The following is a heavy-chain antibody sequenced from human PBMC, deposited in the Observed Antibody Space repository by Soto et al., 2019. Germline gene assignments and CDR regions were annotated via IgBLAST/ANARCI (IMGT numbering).Heavy chain of an antibody. D-gene: IGHD3-22*01. J-gene: IGHJ4*02. V-gene: IGHV1-69*05. CDR1: GGTFSSYA. CDR3: AAGDSSGYDGG. CDR2: ILPIFGTA. Sequence: ASVKVSCKASGGTFSSYAINWVRQAHGHGLEWMGGILPIFGTANYAQKVQERVTSTKDMSTSTDYMELSNLRAEDTAVYICAAGDSSGYDGGWGQGTQVTVSS.